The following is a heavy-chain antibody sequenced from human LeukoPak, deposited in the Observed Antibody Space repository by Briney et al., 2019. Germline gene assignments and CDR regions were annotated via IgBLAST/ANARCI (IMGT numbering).Heavy chain of an antibody. Sequence: ASVKVSCKASGYIFTSHVLSWVRQAPGQGLEWMGWINIYKGNTNYAQKLQGRVTMTTDTSTSTAYMELRSLRSDDTAVYYCARNSSGWYGYFDLWGRGTLVTVSS. V-gene: IGHV1-18*01. CDR1: GYIFTSHV. J-gene: IGHJ2*01. D-gene: IGHD6-25*01. CDR2: INIYKGNT. CDR3: ARNSSGWYGYFDL.